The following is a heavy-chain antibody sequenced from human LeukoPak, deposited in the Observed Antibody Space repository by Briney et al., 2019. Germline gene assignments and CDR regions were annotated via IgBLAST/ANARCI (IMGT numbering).Heavy chain of an antibody. D-gene: IGHD3-16*01. CDR1: RFTFSSYA. CDR3: AREALGDGYYFDY. J-gene: IGHJ4*02. V-gene: IGHV3-30*04. Sequence: GGSLRLSCAASRFTFSSYAMHWVRQAPGKGLEWVAVISYDGSNKYYADSVKGRFTISRDNPKNTLYLQMNSLRAEDTAVYYCAREALGDGYYFDYWGQGTLVTVSS. CDR2: ISYDGSNK.